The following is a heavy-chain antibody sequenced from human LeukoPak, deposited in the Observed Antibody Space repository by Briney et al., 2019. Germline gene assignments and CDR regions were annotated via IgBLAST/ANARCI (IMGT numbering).Heavy chain of an antibody. J-gene: IGHJ3*02. CDR2: IYTSGST. V-gene: IGHV4-4*07. CDR1: GGSISSYY. D-gene: IGHD1-26*01. CDR3: ARERWVGATIPNAFDI. Sequence: SETLSLTCTVSGGSISSYYWSWIRQPAGKGLEWIGRIYTSGSTNYNPSLKSRVTMSVDTSENQFSLKLSSVTAADTAVYYCARERWVGATIPNAFDIWGQGTMVTVSS.